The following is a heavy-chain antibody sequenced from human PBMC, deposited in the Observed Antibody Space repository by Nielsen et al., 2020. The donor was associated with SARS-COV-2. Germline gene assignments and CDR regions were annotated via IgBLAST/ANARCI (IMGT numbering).Heavy chain of an antibody. J-gene: IGHJ6*02. CDR3: AKGTVPQQLESFRLFYGMDV. V-gene: IGHV3-30*18. Sequence: GGSLRLSCAASGFDFGGYGMHWVRQAPGKGLEWVAVISYDGSNQYYADSVKGRFTISRDNSKNTLYLQMNSLRAEDTAVYYCAKGTVPQQLESFRLFYGMDVWGQGTTVTVSS. CDR2: ISYDGSNQ. CDR1: GFDFGGYG. D-gene: IGHD6-13*01.